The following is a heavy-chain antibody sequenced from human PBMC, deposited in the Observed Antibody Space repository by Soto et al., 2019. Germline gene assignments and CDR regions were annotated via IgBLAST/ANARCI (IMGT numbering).Heavy chain of an antibody. CDR3: ARCQILQLENIFDY. Sequence: EVQLLESGGGLVQPGGSLTVSCAASGFTFTNYVMSWVRQAPGKGLEWVAAISVSGGSTFYADSVQGRFIISRDNSKNTLSLQMNSLRAEDTAVYFCARCQILQLENIFDYWCQGALGTVSS. D-gene: IGHD3-9*01. J-gene: IGHJ4*02. V-gene: IGHV3-23*01. CDR1: GFTFTNYV. CDR2: ISVSGGST.